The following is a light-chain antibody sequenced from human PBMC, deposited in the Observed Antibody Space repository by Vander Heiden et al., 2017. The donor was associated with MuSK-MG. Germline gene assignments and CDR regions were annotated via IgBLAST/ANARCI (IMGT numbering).Light chain of an antibody. Sequence: EIVLTQSPGTLSLSPGERATLSCRASQSVSSSYLDWYQQKPGQAPRLLIYGASNRANGIPDRFSGSGSGTDFTLTSSSLEHGDFAMYYLHHDNSSPTFGQGTKVDI. CDR1: QSVSSSY. CDR3: HHDNSSPT. J-gene: IGKJ1*01. V-gene: IGKV3-20*01. CDR2: GAS.